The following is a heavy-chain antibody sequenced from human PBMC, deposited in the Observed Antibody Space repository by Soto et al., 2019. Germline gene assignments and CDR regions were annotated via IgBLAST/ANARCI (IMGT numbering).Heavy chain of an antibody. D-gene: IGHD2-2*01. CDR2: IIPIFGTA. J-gene: IGHJ6*02. V-gene: IGHV1-69*06. CDR3: ARDIVVVPAEYGMDV. CDR1: GGTFSSYA. Sequence: SVKVSCKASGGTFSSYAISWVRQAPGQGLEWMGGIIPIFGTANYAQKFQGRVTITADKSTSTAYMELSSLRPEDTAVYYCARDIVVVPAEYGMDVWGQGTTVTVSS.